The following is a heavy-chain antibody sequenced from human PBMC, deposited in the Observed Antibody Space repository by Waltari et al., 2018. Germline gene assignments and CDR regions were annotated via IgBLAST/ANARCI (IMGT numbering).Heavy chain of an antibody. CDR3: AREDGGYGYFDY. CDR1: GYSISSGYY. Sequence: QVQLQESGPGLVKPSETLSLTCAVSGYSISSGYYWGWIRQPPGKGLEWIGSIYHSGSTYYNPSLKSRVTISVDTSKNQFSLKLSSVTAADTAVYYCAREDGGYGYFDYWGQGTLVTVSS. J-gene: IGHJ4*02. D-gene: IGHD5-12*01. CDR2: IYHSGST. V-gene: IGHV4-38-2*02.